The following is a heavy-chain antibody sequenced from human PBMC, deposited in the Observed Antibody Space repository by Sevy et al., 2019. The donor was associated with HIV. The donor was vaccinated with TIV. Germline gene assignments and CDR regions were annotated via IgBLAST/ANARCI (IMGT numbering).Heavy chain of an antibody. D-gene: IGHD2-21*01. V-gene: IGHV4-39*01. CDR1: GVSISGGAYY. J-gene: IGHJ5*02. CDR3: AQQGDHNWFDP. Sequence: SETLSLTCTVSGVSISGGAYYWGWIRQPPGKGLEWIGSISYTGSTYYNPSLKSRVTISVDTSKNQFSLKLTSVTAADTAVYYCAQQGDHNWFDPWGQGTLVTASS. CDR2: ISYTGST.